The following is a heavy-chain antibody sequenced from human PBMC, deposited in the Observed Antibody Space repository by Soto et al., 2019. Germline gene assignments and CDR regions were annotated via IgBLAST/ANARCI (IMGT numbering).Heavy chain of an antibody. CDR3: ASSYSSRFDY. Sequence: SETLSLTCTVSVDSISSGGYSWIWIRHYPGKGLEWIGYIYYSGSTYYNPSLKSRVTISVDTSKNQFSLKLSSVTAADTAGYYCASSYSSRFDYWGKGTLVTVCS. CDR1: VDSISSGGYS. V-gene: IGHV4-31*03. CDR2: IYYSGST. D-gene: IGHD6-13*01. J-gene: IGHJ4*02.